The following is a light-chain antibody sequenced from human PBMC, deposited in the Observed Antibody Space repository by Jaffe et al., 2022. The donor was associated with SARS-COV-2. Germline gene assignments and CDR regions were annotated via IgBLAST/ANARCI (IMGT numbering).Light chain of an antibody. CDR1: QGIDNY. CDR2: GAS. CDR3: QHSYTTPLT. Sequence: DIQMTQFPSSLAASVGDRVTITCRASQGIDNYLNWYQQKPGKPPTLLIYGASTLQTGVPSRFSGSGSGFDFTLTINPLQPEDFATYFCQHSYTTPLTFGGGTKVEIK. V-gene: IGKV1-39*01. J-gene: IGKJ4*01.